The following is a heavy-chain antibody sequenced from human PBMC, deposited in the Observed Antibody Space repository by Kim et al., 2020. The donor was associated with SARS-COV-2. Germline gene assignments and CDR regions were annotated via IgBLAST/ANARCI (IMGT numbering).Heavy chain of an antibody. D-gene: IGHD3-22*01. V-gene: IGHV1-3*01. CDR3: ARDRGPWYDSSGYHDAFDI. Sequence: GRVTITRDTSASTAYMELSSLRSEDTAVYYCARDRGPWYDSSGYHDAFDIWGQGTMVTVSS. J-gene: IGHJ3*02.